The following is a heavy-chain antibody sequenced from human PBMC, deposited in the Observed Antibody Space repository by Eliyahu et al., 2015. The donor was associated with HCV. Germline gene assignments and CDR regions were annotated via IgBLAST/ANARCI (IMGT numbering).Heavy chain of an antibody. CDR3: AKDPDSGSLNVDY. D-gene: IGHD1-26*01. CDR1: GFTFSSYA. CDR2: ISGSGGST. V-gene: IGHV3-23*01. Sequence: EVQLLESGGGLVQPGGSXRLSCAVSGFTFSSYAMSXVRQAPGKGLEWVSAISGSGGSTYYADSVKGRFTISRDNSKNTLYLQMNSLRAEDTAXYYCAKDPDSGSLNVDYWGQGTLVTVSS. J-gene: IGHJ4*02.